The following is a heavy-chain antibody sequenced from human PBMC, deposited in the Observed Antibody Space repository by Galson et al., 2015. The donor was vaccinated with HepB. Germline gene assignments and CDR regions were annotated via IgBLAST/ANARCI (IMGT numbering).Heavy chain of an antibody. Sequence: ETLSLTCAVYGGSFSGSYWSWIRQPPGKGLEWIGEVNHSGSTNYNPSLKSRVTLSVDTSKNQFSLKLTSVTAADTAVYYCARGFGNSFGYGYYYDGMDVWGQGTTVSVSS. J-gene: IGHJ6*02. D-gene: IGHD5-18*01. V-gene: IGHV4-34*01. CDR2: VNHSGST. CDR3: ARGFGNSFGYGYYYDGMDV. CDR1: GGSFSGSY.